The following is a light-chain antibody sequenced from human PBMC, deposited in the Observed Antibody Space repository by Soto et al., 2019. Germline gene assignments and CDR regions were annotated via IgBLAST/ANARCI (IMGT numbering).Light chain of an antibody. Sequence: QSVLTQPASVSGSPGQSITISCTVTSSDVGGYNYVSWYQQHPGKAPKLMIYEVSNRPSGVSNRFSGSKSGDTASLTVSGLQAEDEADYYCSSYAGSNNYVFGTGTKVTVL. CDR3: SSYAGSNNYV. J-gene: IGLJ1*01. CDR1: SSDVGGYNY. CDR2: EVS. V-gene: IGLV2-14*01.